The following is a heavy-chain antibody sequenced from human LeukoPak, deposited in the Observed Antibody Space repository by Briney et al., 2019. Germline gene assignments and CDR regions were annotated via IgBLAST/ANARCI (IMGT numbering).Heavy chain of an antibody. V-gene: IGHV3-23*01. Sequence: PGGSLRLSCAASGFTFEDYAMTWVRQSPGKGLEWVSVIGSGGDAYYSDSVQGRFTISRDNSKNTLYLQMNSLRADDTAVYYCAKYYAARSRSFDFWGQGTLVTVSS. D-gene: IGHD3-10*01. J-gene: IGHJ4*02. CDR1: GFTFEDYA. CDR2: IGSGGDA. CDR3: AKYYAARSRSFDF.